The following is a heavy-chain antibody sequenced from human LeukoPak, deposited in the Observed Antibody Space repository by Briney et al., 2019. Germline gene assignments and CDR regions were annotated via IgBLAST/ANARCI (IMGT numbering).Heavy chain of an antibody. Sequence: PSETLSLTCTVSGGSISSNYWSWIRQPPGKGLEWIGNIYDNGYSASTNYNPSLKSRVTISVDTSKHQFSLNLNSVTAADTAIYYCASGDRVANFDFWGQGTLVTVSS. J-gene: IGHJ4*02. D-gene: IGHD3-10*01. CDR2: IYDNGYSAST. CDR3: ASGDRVANFDF. V-gene: IGHV4-59*01. CDR1: GGSISSNY.